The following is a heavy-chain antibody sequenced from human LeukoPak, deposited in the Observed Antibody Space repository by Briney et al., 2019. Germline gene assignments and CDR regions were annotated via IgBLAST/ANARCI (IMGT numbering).Heavy chain of an antibody. CDR2: IKQDATQK. V-gene: IGHV3-7*05. D-gene: IGHD1-26*01. CDR1: GFTFSNYW. J-gene: IGHJ4*02. Sequence: PGGSLRLSCAASGFTFSNYWMSWVRQAPGKGLEWVADIKQDATQKYYVDSVEGRFTISRDNAKNSLYLQMNSLRAEDTAVYYCARGGSYYYHYFDYWGQGTLVTVSS. CDR3: ARGGSYYYHYFDY.